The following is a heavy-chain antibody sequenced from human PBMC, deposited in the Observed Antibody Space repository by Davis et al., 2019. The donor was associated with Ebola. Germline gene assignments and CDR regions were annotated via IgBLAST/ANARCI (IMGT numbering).Heavy chain of an antibody. Sequence: SETLSLTCAVYGASFSGYYWSWIRQPPGKGLEWIGEINHRGSTSYNPSLKSRVTISVDTSKNQFSLKLSSVTAADTAVYYCASSRYYDFWSDESGFDYWGQGTLVTVSS. CDR1: GASFSGYY. CDR2: INHRGST. J-gene: IGHJ4*02. V-gene: IGHV4-34*01. CDR3: ASSRYYDFWSDESGFDY. D-gene: IGHD3-3*01.